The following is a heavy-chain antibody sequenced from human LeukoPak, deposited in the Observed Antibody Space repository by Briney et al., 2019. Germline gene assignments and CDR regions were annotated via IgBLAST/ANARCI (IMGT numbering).Heavy chain of an antibody. J-gene: IGHJ4*02. CDR3: PKHGSHDFWSAYSVDY. Sequence: GGSLRLSCAASGFTFSSYGMHWVRQAPGKGLEWVAFIRYDGSNKYYADSVKGRFTISRDNSKNTLYLQMNSLRAEDTAVYYCPKHGSHDFWSAYSVDYWGQGPLATVSS. V-gene: IGHV3-30*02. CDR2: IRYDGSNK. D-gene: IGHD3-3*01. CDR1: GFTFSSYG.